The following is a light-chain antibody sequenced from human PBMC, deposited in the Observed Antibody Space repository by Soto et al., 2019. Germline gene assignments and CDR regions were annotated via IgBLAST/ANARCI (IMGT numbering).Light chain of an antibody. CDR2: EVT. CDR3: SSYTDTGAVV. J-gene: IGLJ2*01. CDR1: SSDVGGYNY. V-gene: IGLV2-14*01. Sequence: QSALTQPASVSGSPGQSITISCTGTSSDVGGYNYVSWYQQHPGKAPKLMIYEVTDRPSGVSYRFSGSKSGNTASLTISGLQAEDEADYYCSSYTDTGAVVFGGGTKVTVL.